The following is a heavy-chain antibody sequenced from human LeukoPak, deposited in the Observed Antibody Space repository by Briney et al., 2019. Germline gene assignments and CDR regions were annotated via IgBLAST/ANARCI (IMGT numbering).Heavy chain of an antibody. Sequence: SETLSLTCTVSGGSIFSYYWSWIRQPAGKGLEWIGRIYTSGSTNYNPSLKSRVTMSVDTSKNQFSLKLSSVTAADTAVYYCASDHGEEYDFWSGYYTGYFQHWGQGTLVTVSS. D-gene: IGHD3-3*01. V-gene: IGHV4-4*07. J-gene: IGHJ1*01. CDR1: GGSIFSYY. CDR3: ASDHGEEYDFWSGYYTGYFQH. CDR2: IYTSGST.